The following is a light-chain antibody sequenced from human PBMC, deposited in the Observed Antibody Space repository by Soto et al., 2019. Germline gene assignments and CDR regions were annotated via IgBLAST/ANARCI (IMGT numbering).Light chain of an antibody. CDR3: QQYDNWPPTWT. CDR1: QSVSSN. CDR2: GAS. Sequence: EIVMTQSPATLSVSPGERATLSCRASQSVSSNLAWYQQKPGQAPRLLIYGASTGATGIPARFSGRGSGTEYTLTISSLQSEDFAVYYCQQYDNWPPTWTFGQGTKVEIK. J-gene: IGKJ1*01. V-gene: IGKV3-15*01.